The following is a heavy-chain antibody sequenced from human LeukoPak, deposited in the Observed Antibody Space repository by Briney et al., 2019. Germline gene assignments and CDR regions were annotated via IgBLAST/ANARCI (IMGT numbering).Heavy chain of an antibody. V-gene: IGHV7-4-1*02. CDR2: IDTNTGNP. CDR1: GYTFTSYA. CDR3: ARGIAAAPSDAFDI. D-gene: IGHD6-13*01. J-gene: IGHJ3*02. Sequence: EASVKVSCKASGYTFTSYAMNWVRQAPGQGLEWMGWIDTNTGNPTYAQGFTGRFVFSLDTSVSTAYLQISSLKAEDTAVYYCARGIAAAPSDAFDIWGQGTMVTVSS.